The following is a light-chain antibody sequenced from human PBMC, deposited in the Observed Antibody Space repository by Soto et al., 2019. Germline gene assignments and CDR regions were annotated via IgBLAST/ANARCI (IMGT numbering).Light chain of an antibody. CDR2: DVS. CDR3: SSYRSSNTPFV. J-gene: IGLJ1*01. CDR1: TSEIGGYYF. Sequence: SVLTPPSSVSWSPGQSITISCPGTTSEIGGYYFVSWYQQHPGKAPKLMIYDVSNRPSGVSNRFSGFKSGNTASLTISGLQAEDEADYYCSSYRSSNTPFVFGTGTKVTVL. V-gene: IGLV2-14*01.